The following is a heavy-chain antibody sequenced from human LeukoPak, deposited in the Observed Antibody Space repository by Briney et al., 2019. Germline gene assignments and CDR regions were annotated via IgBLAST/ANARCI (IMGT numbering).Heavy chain of an antibody. D-gene: IGHD6-6*01. V-gene: IGHV4-4*02. J-gene: IGHJ3*02. CDR2: IYHSGST. CDR1: GGSTSSSNW. Sequence: GTLSLTCAVSGGSTSSSNWWSWVRQPPGKGLEWIGEIYHSGSTNYNPSLKSRATISVDKSKNQFSLKLSSVTAADTAVYYCARNVGVGSLSAFDIWGQGTMVTVSS. CDR3: ARNVGVGSLSAFDI.